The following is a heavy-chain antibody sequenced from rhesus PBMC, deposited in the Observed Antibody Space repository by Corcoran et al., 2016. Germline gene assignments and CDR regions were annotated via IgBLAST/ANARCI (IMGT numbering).Heavy chain of an antibody. CDR1: GFSISTSGMG. J-gene: IGHJ4*01. CDR3: ARRRGYYDSGYFDY. Sequence: QVTLKESGPALVNPTQTLTLTCTFSGFSISTSGMGVGWIRQPPGKALEWLALIYWDDDKYYSTSLKSRLTISKDTSKNQVVLTMTNMDPVDTATYYCARRRGYYDSGYFDYGGQGVLVTVSS. D-gene: IGHD3-28*01. CDR2: IYWDDDK. V-gene: IGHV2-174*01.